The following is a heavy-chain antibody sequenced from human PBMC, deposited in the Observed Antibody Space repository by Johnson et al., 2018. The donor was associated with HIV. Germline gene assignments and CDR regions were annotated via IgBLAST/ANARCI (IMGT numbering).Heavy chain of an antibody. Sequence: QVQLVESGGGVVQPGRSLRLSCAASGFTFSSYAMHWVRQAPGKGLEWVAVISYDGSNKYSADSVKGRFTISRDNSKNTLYLQMNSLRAEDTAVYYCAREGTLGAFDIWGQGTMVTVSS. D-gene: IGHD1-1*01. V-gene: IGHV3-30-3*01. J-gene: IGHJ3*02. CDR1: GFTFSSYA. CDR3: AREGTLGAFDI. CDR2: ISYDGSNK.